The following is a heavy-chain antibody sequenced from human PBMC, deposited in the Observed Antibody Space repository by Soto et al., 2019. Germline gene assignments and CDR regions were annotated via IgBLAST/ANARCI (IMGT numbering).Heavy chain of an antibody. CDR3: ARGTTRCSSTSCAYYYYYYGMDV. J-gene: IGHJ6*02. CDR2: IIPIFGTA. V-gene: IGHV1-69*01. D-gene: IGHD2-2*01. Sequence: QVQLVQSGAEVKKPGSSVKVSCKASGGTFSSYAISWVRKAPGQGLEWMGGIIPIFGTANYAQKFQGRVTITADESTSTAYMELSSLRSEDTAVYYCARGTTRCSSTSCAYYYYYYGMDVWGQGTTVTVSS. CDR1: GGTFSSYA.